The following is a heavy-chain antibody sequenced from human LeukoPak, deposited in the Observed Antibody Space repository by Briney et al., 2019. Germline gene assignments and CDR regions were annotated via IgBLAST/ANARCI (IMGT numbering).Heavy chain of an antibody. Sequence: GRSLRLSCAASGFTFSSYGIHWVRQAPGKGLEWVAVIWYDGSNKYYADSVKGRFTISRDNSKNTLYLQMNSLRAEDTAVYYCAKDLSGEYYFDYWGQGTLVTVSS. D-gene: IGHD3-10*01. V-gene: IGHV3-33*06. CDR3: AKDLSGEYYFDY. J-gene: IGHJ4*02. CDR2: IWYDGSNK. CDR1: GFTFSSYG.